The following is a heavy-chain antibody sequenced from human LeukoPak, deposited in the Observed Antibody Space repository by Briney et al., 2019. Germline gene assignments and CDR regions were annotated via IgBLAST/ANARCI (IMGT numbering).Heavy chain of an antibody. V-gene: IGHV4-31*03. CDR3: ARHIARYDFWSGYYFGELDY. D-gene: IGHD3-3*01. CDR2: IYYSGST. J-gene: IGHJ4*02. Sequence: SETLSLTCTVSGGSISSGGYYWSWIRQHPGKGLEWIGYIYYSGSTYYNPSLKSRVTISVDTSKNQFSLKLSSVTAADTAVYYCARHIARYDFWSGYYFGELDYWGQGTLVTVSS. CDR1: GGSISSGGYY.